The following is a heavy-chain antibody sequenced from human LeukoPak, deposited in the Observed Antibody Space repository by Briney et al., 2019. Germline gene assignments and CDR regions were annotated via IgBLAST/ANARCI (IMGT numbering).Heavy chain of an antibody. Sequence: GGSLRLSCAASGFTVSSNYMSWVRQAPGKGLEWVSVIYSGGSTYYADSVKGRFTISRDNSKNTLYLQMNSLRAEDTAVYYCARDHPRGSGSYWGRGTLVTVSS. CDR1: GFTVSSNY. CDR3: ARDHPRGSGSY. J-gene: IGHJ4*02. D-gene: IGHD3-22*01. CDR2: IYSGGST. V-gene: IGHV3-53*01.